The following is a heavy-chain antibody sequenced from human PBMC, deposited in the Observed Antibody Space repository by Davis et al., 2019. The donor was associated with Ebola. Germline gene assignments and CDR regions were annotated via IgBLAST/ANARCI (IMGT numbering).Heavy chain of an antibody. Sequence: GESLKISCTDSVITFSSYAMTWVRQAPGKGLEWVSAISGSGGSTYYADSVKGRFTISRDNSKKTLYLQMNSLRAADTAVYYCAKSGLSFGVVKYHYGMDVWGKGTTVTVSS. D-gene: IGHD3-3*01. CDR1: VITFSSYA. CDR2: ISGSGGST. CDR3: AKSGLSFGVVKYHYGMDV. J-gene: IGHJ6*04. V-gene: IGHV3-23*01.